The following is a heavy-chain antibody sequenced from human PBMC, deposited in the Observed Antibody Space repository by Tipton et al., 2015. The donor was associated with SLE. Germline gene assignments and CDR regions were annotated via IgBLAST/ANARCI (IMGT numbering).Heavy chain of an antibody. V-gene: IGHV4-61*02. Sequence: TLSLTCTVSGGSISSGSYYWSWIRQPAGKGLEWIGRIYTSGSTNYKPSLKSRVTISVDTSKNQFSLKLSSVTAADTAVYYCACRHEDIVATSDAFDIWGQGTMVTVSS. D-gene: IGHD5-12*01. CDR3: ACRHEDIVATSDAFDI. J-gene: IGHJ3*02. CDR2: IYTSGST. CDR1: GGSISSGSYY.